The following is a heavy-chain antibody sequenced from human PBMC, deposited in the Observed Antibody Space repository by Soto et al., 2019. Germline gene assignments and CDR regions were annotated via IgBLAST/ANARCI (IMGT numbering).Heavy chain of an antibody. CDR2: ISWKSGSI. CDR3: AKDIADYYDSSGFDY. Sequence: EVQLVESGGGLVQPGRSLRLSCAASGFTFDNYAMHWVRQYPGKGLEWVSGISWKSGSIAYADSVRGRFTISRDNAKNSLYLQMNSLRAEDTALCYCAKDIADYYDSSGFDYWGQGTLVTVSS. D-gene: IGHD3-22*01. J-gene: IGHJ4*02. V-gene: IGHV3-9*01. CDR1: GFTFDNYA.